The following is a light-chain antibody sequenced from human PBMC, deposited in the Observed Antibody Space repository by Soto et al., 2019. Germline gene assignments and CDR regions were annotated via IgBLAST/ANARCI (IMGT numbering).Light chain of an antibody. CDR3: QSYDSSLSAYV. V-gene: IGLV1-40*01. CDR1: SSNIGAHYD. J-gene: IGLJ1*01. Sequence: QSVLTPPPSVYGAPGHRVTISCTGSSSNIGAHYDVHWYQQLPGTAPKLLIYGNSNRPSGVPDRFSGSKSGASASLAITGLQAEDEADYYCQSYDSSLSAYVFGAGTKVTVL. CDR2: GNS.